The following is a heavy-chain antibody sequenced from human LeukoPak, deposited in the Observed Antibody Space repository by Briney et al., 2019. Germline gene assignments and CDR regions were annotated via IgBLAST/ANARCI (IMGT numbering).Heavy chain of an antibody. V-gene: IGHV4-34*01. D-gene: IGHD3-10*01. CDR1: GGSFSGYY. CDR2: INHSGST. J-gene: IGHJ6*02. CDR3: ARGRPLHYNRIYYYGMDV. Sequence: PSETLSLTCAVYGGSFSGYYWSWIRQPPGKGLEWIGDINHSGSTNYNPSLKCRVTISVDTSKNQCSLKLSSVTAADTAVYYCARGRPLHYNRIYYYGMDVWGQGTTVTVSS.